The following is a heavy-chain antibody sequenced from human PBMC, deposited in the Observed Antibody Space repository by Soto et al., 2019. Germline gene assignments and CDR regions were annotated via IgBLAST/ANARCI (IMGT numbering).Heavy chain of an antibody. CDR3: ARGVTVFGLVSRFWFDP. CDR2: IYNNGIT. V-gene: IGHV4-30-4*01. J-gene: IGHJ5*02. Sequence: QVLLQESGPGLVKSSQTLSLTCTVSGGSISSGDYSWSWVRQSPGKGLEWIGHIYNNGITYYNPSLQGRVVISIDTSRNQFSLRLNSLTAADRAVYFCARGVTVFGLVSRFWFDPWGQGTVVTVSS. CDR1: GGSISSGDYS. D-gene: IGHD3-3*01.